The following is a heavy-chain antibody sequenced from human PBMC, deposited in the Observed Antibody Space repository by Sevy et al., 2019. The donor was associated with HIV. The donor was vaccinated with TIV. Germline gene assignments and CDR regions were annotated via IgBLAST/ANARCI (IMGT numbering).Heavy chain of an antibody. CDR3: TTDGGLLYWWGRDY. CDR1: GFTFSNAW. V-gene: IGHV3-15*01. CDR2: IKSKTDGGTT. J-gene: IGHJ4*02. D-gene: IGHD2-8*02. Sequence: GGSLRLSCAASGFTFSNAWMSWVRQAPGKGLEWVGRIKSKTDGGTTDYAEPVKGRVTISRDDSKNTMYLQMNSLKTEDTAVYYCTTDGGLLYWWGRDYWGQGTLVTVSS.